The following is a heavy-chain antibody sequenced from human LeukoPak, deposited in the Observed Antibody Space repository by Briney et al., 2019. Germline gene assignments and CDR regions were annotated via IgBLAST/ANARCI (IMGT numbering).Heavy chain of an antibody. Sequence: GGSLRLSCAASGFTVSNYWMNWVRQAPGKGLEWVAFIRYDGSNRYYADSVKGRFTISRDNAKNSLYLQMNSLRAEDTAVYYCARDALAAAGFPDYWGQGTLVTVSS. V-gene: IGHV3-30*02. J-gene: IGHJ4*02. CDR1: GFTVSNYW. CDR2: IRYDGSNR. D-gene: IGHD6-13*01. CDR3: ARDALAAAGFPDY.